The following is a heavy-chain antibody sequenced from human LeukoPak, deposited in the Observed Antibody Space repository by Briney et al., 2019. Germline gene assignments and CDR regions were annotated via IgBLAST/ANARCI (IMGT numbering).Heavy chain of an antibody. CDR1: GGSISSGSYY. CDR3: ARGVATINFDY. Sequence: PSETLSLTCTVSGGSISSGSYYWSWIRQPAGKGLEWIGRIYTSGSTNYNPSLKSPVTISVDTSKNQFSLKLSSVTAADTAVYYCARGVATINFDYWGQGTLVTVSS. J-gene: IGHJ4*02. CDR2: IYTSGST. V-gene: IGHV4-61*02. D-gene: IGHD5-24*01.